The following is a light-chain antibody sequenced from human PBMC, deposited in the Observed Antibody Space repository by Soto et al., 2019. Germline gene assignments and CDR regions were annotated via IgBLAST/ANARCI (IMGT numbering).Light chain of an antibody. CDR3: QQYDSIPPWT. CDR2: GTS. V-gene: IGKV3-20*01. J-gene: IGKJ1*01. Sequence: EIVLTQSPGIMYLSPGERATLSCRGSQTVGRSYLAWYQQKPGQAPRLLIFGTSTRATGIPDRFSGGGSGTDCTLTISRLDPEDYAVYFCQQYDSIPPWTFGQGTRVEVK. CDR1: QTVGRSY.